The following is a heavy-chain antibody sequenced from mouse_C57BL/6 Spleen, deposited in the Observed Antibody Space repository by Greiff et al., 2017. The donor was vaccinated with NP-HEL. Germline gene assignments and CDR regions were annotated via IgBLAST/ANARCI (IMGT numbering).Heavy chain of an antibody. CDR1: GYSFTSYY. V-gene: IGHV1-66*01. CDR3: VSYDGYSYFDY. D-gene: IGHD2-3*01. J-gene: IGHJ2*01. Sequence: VKLMESGPELVKPGASVKISCKASGYSFTSYYIHWVKQRPGQGLEWIGWIYPGSGNTKYNEKFKGKATLTADTSSSTAYMQLSSLTSEDSAVYYCVSYDGYSYFDYWGQGTTLTVSS. CDR2: IYPGSGNT.